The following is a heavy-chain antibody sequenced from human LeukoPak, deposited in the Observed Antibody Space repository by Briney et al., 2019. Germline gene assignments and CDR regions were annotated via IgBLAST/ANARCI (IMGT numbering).Heavy chain of an antibody. CDR2: INSDGSST. D-gene: IGHD2-15*01. CDR1: GFTFSSYW. J-gene: IGHJ5*01. Sequence: GGSLRLSCAASGFTFSSYWMHWVRQAPGKGLVWVSRINSDGSSTSYADSVKGRFTISIDNAKNTLYLQMNSLRAEDTAVYYCARGAYYSGGSCYIRGKYNWFDSWGQGTLVTVSS. V-gene: IGHV3-74*01. CDR3: ARGAYYSGGSCYIRGKYNWFDS.